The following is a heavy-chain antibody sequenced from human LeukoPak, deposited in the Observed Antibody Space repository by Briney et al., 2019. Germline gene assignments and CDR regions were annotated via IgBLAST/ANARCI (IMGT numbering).Heavy chain of an antibody. D-gene: IGHD2-2*01. CDR2: ITSSSSTI. CDR3: AREGQLLVN. V-gene: IGHV3-48*01. CDR1: GFTISSYS. Sequence: GESLSLSCTASGFTISSYSMNWVRQPPGQGLEWVSYITSSSSTIYYSDSVKGRFTISRDNAKNSLYLQMNSLRAEDTAVYYCAREGQLLVNWGQGTLVTVSS. J-gene: IGHJ4*02.